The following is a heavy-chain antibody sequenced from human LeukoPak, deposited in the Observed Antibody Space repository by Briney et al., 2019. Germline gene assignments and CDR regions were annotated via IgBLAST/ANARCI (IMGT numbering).Heavy chain of an antibody. V-gene: IGHV4-34*01. D-gene: IGHD2-15*01. CDR3: ARRGYCSGGSCYPSYFDS. CDR2: INHSGST. CDR1: GWSFSGYY. J-gene: IGHJ4*02. Sequence: SETLSLTCAVYGWSFSGYYWTWIRQPPGKGLHWIGEINHSGSTNYNPSLKSRVTISVDTSKNQFSLKLTSVTAADTAVYYCARRGYCSGGSCYPSYFDSWGQGTLVTVSS.